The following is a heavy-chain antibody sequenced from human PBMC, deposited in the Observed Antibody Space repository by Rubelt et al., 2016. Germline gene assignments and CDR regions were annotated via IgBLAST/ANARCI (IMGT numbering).Heavy chain of an antibody. CDR3: ARGITMIDPLTDAFDI. Sequence: GKGLEWVSYISSSGSTIYYADSVKGRFTISRDNAKNSLYLQMNSLRAEDTAVYYCARGITMIDPLTDAFDIWGQGTMVTVSS. CDR2: ISSSGSTI. J-gene: IGHJ3*02. V-gene: IGHV3-11*04. D-gene: IGHD3-22*01.